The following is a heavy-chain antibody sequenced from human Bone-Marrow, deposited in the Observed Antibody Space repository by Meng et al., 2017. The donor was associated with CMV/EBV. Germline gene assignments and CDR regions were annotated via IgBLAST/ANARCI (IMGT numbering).Heavy chain of an antibody. V-gene: IGHV3-23*01. Sequence: GGSLRLSCAASGFTFSSYAMSWVRQAPGKGLEWVSAISGSGGSTYYADSVKGRVTISRDNSKNTLYLQMNSMRAEDTAVDYCAKETTTVSTGHYYYYGMDVWGQGTTVTVSS. CDR2: ISGSGGST. J-gene: IGHJ6*02. CDR1: GFTFSSYA. CDR3: AKETTTVSTGHYYYYGMDV. D-gene: IGHD4-11*01.